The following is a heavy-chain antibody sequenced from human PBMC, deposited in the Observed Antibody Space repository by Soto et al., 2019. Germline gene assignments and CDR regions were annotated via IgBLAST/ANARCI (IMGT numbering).Heavy chain of an antibody. CDR1: GGSISSSSYY. CDR3: ASSSIAARPDTSWYFDL. D-gene: IGHD6-6*01. CDR2: IYYSGST. J-gene: IGHJ2*01. V-gene: IGHV4-39*01. Sequence: SETLSLTCTVSGGSISSSSYYWGWIRQPPGKGLEWIGSIYYSGSTYYNPSLKSRVTISVDTAKNQFSLKLSSVTAADTAVYYCASSSIAARPDTSWYFDLWGRGTLVTVSS.